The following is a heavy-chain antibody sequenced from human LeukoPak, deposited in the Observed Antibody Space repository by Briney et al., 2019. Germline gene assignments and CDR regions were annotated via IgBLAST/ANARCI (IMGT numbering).Heavy chain of an antibody. CDR1: GYSISSGYY. D-gene: IGHD5-12*01. Sequence: SETLSLTCTVSGYSISSGYYWGWIRQPPGKGLEWIGSIYHAGATNYNASLKSRVTISVDTSKNQFSLKLSSVTAADTAVYYCAREFVATGTDYWGQGTLVTVSS. J-gene: IGHJ4*02. V-gene: IGHV4-38-2*02. CDR3: AREFVATGTDY. CDR2: IYHAGAT.